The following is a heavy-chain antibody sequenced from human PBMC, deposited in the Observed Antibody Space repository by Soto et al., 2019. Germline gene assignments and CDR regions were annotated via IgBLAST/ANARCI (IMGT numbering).Heavy chain of an antibody. D-gene: IGHD3-22*01. CDR2: MHHYGGST. CDR3: AILYYYDSGDYYSNYQYYGMDV. V-gene: IGHV1-46*01. Sequence: AAVKVSCKASGFTFTSFYMHWVRQAPGQGPEWMGIMHHYGGSTGYAQKFQGRVTLTRDQSTRTDYLELSSLRSDDTAVYYCAILYYYDSGDYYSNYQYYGMDVWGQGTTVTVSS. CDR1: GFTFTSFY. J-gene: IGHJ6*02.